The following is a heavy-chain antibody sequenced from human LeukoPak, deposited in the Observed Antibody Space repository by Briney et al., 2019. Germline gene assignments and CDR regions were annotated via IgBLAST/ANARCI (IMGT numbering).Heavy chain of an antibody. CDR3: ATDARSSSWYTDAFDI. D-gene: IGHD6-13*01. J-gene: IGHJ3*02. V-gene: IGHV1-69*02. Sequence: SVKVSCKASGGTVSSYTISWVRQAPGQGLEWMGRIIPILGIANYAQKFQGRVTITADKSTSTAYVELSSLRSEDTAVYYCATDARSSSWYTDAFDIWGQGTMVTVSS. CDR2: IIPILGIA. CDR1: GGTVSSYT.